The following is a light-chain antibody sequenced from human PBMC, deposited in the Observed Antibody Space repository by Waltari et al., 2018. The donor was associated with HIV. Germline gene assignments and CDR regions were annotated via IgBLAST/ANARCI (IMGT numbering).Light chain of an antibody. CDR2: DAS. J-gene: IGKJ4*01. V-gene: IGKV3-11*01. CDR3: QQSSYWRRALT. Sequence: EIVFTQFPATLAISPGERATLACRASQGLTGYLAWYQHTPVQAPRLLIYDASISATGIPARFSGSGCGTDFTLTISSIEPEDFEVYYRQQSSYWRRALTFGGGTKVEIK. CDR1: QGLTGY.